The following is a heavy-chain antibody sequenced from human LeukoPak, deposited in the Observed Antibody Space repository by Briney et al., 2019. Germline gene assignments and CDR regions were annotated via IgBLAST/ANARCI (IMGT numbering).Heavy chain of an antibody. J-gene: IGHJ6*03. CDR3: AKYSSSWYGHYYYYMDV. CDR1: GYTFTSYG. CDR2: ISAYNGNT. D-gene: IGHD6-13*01. V-gene: IGHV1-18*01. Sequence: GASVKVSCKASGYTFTSYGISWVRQAPGQGLEWMGWISAYNGNTNYAQKLQGRVTMTTDTSTSTAYMELRSLRSDDTAVYYCAKYSSSWYGHYYYYMDVWGKGTTVTISS.